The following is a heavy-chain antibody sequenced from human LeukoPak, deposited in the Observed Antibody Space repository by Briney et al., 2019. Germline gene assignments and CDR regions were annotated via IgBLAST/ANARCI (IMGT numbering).Heavy chain of an antibody. CDR2: ISAYNGNT. CDR3: ARDLDQSISSSWPNWFDP. J-gene: IGHJ5*02. Sequence: ASVKVSCKASGYTFTSYGISWVRQAPGQGLEWMGWISAYNGNTNYAQKLQGRVTMTTDTSTSTAYMELRSLRSDDTAVYYCARDLDQSISSSWPNWFDPWGQGTLVTVSS. D-gene: IGHD6-13*01. CDR1: GYTFTSYG. V-gene: IGHV1-18*01.